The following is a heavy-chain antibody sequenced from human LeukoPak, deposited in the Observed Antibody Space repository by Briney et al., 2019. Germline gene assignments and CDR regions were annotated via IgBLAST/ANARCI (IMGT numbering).Heavy chain of an antibody. J-gene: IGHJ6*02. D-gene: IGHD5-18*01. V-gene: IGHV3-23*01. CDR2: ISGSGGST. CDR3: AKDRGYSYGYGLVDV. Sequence: PGGSQRLSCAASGFTFSSYAMTWVRQAPGKGLEWVSAISGSGGSTYYADSVKGRFTISRDNSKNTLYLQMNSLRAEDTAVYYCAKDRGYSYGYGLVDVWGQGTTVTVSS. CDR1: GFTFSSYA.